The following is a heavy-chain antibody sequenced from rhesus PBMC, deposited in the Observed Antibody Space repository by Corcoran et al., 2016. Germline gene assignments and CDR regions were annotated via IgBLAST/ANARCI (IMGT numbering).Heavy chain of an antibody. CDR1: GGSFSRYW. Sequence: QVHLPESGPGLVTPSETLSLTCAVPGGSFSRYWWNWIRQPPGKGLEWIGEINGYSGSTNYNPALQSRATISRDGSKNQVSLKLTSVTAADTAVYYCARDRDGLSWGQGVLVTVSS. J-gene: IGHJ4*01. CDR3: ARDRDGLS. CDR2: INGYSGST. D-gene: IGHD3-3*01. V-gene: IGHV4-80*01.